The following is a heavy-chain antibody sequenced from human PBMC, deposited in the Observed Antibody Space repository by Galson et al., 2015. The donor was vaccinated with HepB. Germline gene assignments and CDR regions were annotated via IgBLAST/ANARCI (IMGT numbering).Heavy chain of an antibody. V-gene: IGHV3-30*18. CDR3: AKSLRYCSGGSCYYYYYYYGMDV. Sequence: SLRLSCAASGFTFSSYGMHWVRQAPGKGLEWVAVISYDGSNKYYADSVKGRFTISRDNSKNTLYLQMNSLRAEDTAVYYCAKSLRYCSGGSCYYYYYYYGMDVWGQGTTVTVSS. D-gene: IGHD2-15*01. CDR2: ISYDGSNK. J-gene: IGHJ6*02. CDR1: GFTFSSYG.